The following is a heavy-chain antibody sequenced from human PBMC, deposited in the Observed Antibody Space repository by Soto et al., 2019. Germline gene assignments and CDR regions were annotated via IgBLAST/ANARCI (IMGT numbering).Heavy chain of an antibody. Sequence: GASVKVSCKASGYTFTSYGISWVRQAPGQGLEWMGWISAYNGNTNYAQKLQGRVTMTTDTSTSTAYMELRSLRSDDTAVYYCAGSEADSYSSSGYYGMDVWGQGTTVTVS. CDR2: ISAYNGNT. CDR3: AGSEADSYSSSGYYGMDV. D-gene: IGHD6-6*01. V-gene: IGHV1-18*04. J-gene: IGHJ6*02. CDR1: GYTFTSYG.